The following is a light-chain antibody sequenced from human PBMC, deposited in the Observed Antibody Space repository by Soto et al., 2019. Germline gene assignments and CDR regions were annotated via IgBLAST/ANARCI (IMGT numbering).Light chain of an antibody. CDR2: GNN. J-gene: IGLJ1*01. CDR1: SSNIGAGYD. CDR3: QSYDSGLSGSV. V-gene: IGLV1-40*01. Sequence: QSVLTQPPSVSGAPGQRVTISCTGSSSNIGAGYDVHWYQQLPETAPKLLIHGNNNRPSGIPDRFSGSKSGTSASLAITGLQAEDEADYYCQSYDSGLSGSVFGTGTKVTVL.